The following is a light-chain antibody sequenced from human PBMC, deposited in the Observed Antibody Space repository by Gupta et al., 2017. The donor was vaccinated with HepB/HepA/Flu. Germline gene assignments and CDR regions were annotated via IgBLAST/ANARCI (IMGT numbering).Light chain of an antibody. Sequence: QSVLTQPAPVSGSLGQSITVSCTGTSSDIGGYAFVSWYRQLPGTAPKIVIFDVNNRPSGVSDRFSGSKSGNTASLTISGLQAEDEADYYCSSYTGRDPVFVFGTGTTVTV. V-gene: IGLV2-14*03. CDR1: SSDIGGYAF. J-gene: IGLJ1*01. CDR2: DVN. CDR3: SSYTGRDPVFV.